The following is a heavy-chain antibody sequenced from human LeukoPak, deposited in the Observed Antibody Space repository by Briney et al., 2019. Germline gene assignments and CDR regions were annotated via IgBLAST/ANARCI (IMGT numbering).Heavy chain of an antibody. Sequence: ASVKVSCKASGYTFTGYYMHWVRQAPGQGLEWMGWINPNSGGTNYAQKFQGRVTMTRDTSISTAYMELSRLRSDDTAVYYCARTTRSTPTYYYGSGSYFWSPFEYWGQGTLVTVSS. CDR1: GYTFTGYY. CDR2: INPNSGGT. J-gene: IGHJ4*02. CDR3: ARTTRSTPTYYYGSGSYFWSPFEY. V-gene: IGHV1-2*02. D-gene: IGHD3-10*01.